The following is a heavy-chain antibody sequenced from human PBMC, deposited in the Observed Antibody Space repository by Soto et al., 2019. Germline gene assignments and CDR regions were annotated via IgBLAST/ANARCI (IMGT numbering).Heavy chain of an antibody. Sequence: QVQLVQSGAEVKKPGASVKVSCKASGNTFSNYYIHWVRQAPGQGLEWMGTINPSGGHTTYAQKFLGRVIMTRDSSTSTLYMEPTSLRFEDTAVYYCARGGHVVVVTAAFDYWGQGTLVTVSS. CDR1: GNTFSNYY. CDR2: INPSGGHT. J-gene: IGHJ4*02. D-gene: IGHD2-21*02. V-gene: IGHV1-46*03. CDR3: ARGGHVVVVTAAFDY.